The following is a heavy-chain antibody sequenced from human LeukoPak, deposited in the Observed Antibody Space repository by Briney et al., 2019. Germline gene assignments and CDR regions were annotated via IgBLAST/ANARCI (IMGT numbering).Heavy chain of an antibody. CDR1: GFTFSSYA. CDR3: ARVPRGYYIIQFDY. V-gene: IGHV3-30-3*01. CDR2: ISYDGSNK. J-gene: IGHJ4*02. D-gene: IGHD3-3*01. Sequence: GGSLRLSCAASGFTFSSYAMHWVRRAPGKGLEWVAVISYDGSNKYYADSVKGRFTISRDNSKNTLYLQMNSLSAEDTAVYYCARVPRGYYIIQFDYWGQGTLVTVSS.